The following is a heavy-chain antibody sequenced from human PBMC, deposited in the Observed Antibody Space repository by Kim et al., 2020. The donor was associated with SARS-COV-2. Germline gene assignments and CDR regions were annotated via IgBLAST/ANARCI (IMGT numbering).Heavy chain of an antibody. Sequence: SETLSLTCTVSGVSISQYYWSWIRQSPGKGQWIGYISDSGGPNYSPSLDTRFSISMEKSTNQVSLKVRSVTPEDSAVYFCARDGGRDSWLHPDWFDPWGQGLLVTVAA. CDR1: GVSISQYY. CDR2: ISDSGGP. D-gene: IGHD2-21*02. V-gene: IGHV4-4*08. J-gene: IGHJ5*02. CDR3: ARDGGRDSWLHPDWFDP.